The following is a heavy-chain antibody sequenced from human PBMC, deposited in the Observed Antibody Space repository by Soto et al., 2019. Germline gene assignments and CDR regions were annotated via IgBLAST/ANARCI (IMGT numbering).Heavy chain of an antibody. CDR3: AKEVIAARPYYFDY. CDR1: GFTFSSYA. D-gene: IGHD6-6*01. J-gene: IGHJ4*02. Sequence: GGSLRLSCAASGFTFSSYAVSWARQTPGKGLEWVSTISASGAYTYYADSVKGRFTISRDNSKNTLYLQMRSLRAGDTATYYCAKEVIAARPYYFDYWGQGTLVTVSS. V-gene: IGHV3-23*01. CDR2: ISASGAYT.